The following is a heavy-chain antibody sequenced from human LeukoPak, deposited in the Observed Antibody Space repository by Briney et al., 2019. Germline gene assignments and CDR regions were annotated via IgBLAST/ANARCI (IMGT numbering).Heavy chain of an antibody. V-gene: IGHV4-59*01. CDR1: GGSISSYY. Sequence: PTETLSLTCTVSGGSISSYYWSWIRQPPGKGLEWIGYINYSGSTNYNPSLKSRVTISVDTSKNQFSLKLSSVTAADTAVYYCARDSGSRGVWFDSWGQGTLVTVSS. CDR2: INYSGST. CDR3: ARDSGSRGVWFDS. D-gene: IGHD1-26*01. J-gene: IGHJ5*01.